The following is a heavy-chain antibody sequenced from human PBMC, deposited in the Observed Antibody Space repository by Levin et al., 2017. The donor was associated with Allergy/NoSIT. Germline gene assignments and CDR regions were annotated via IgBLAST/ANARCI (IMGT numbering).Heavy chain of an antibody. CDR3: ARIGVPHSSSWYTNWFDP. D-gene: IGHD6-13*01. Sequence: GGSLRLSCKGSGYSFTSYWIGWVRQMPGKGLEWMGIIYPGDSDTRYSPSFQGQVTISADKSISTAYLQWSSLKASDTAMYYCARIGVPHSSSWYTNWFDPWGQGTLVTVSS. V-gene: IGHV5-51*01. J-gene: IGHJ5*02. CDR2: IYPGDSDT. CDR1: GYSFTSYW.